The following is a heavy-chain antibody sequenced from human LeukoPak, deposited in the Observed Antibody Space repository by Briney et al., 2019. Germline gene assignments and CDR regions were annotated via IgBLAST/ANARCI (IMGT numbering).Heavy chain of an antibody. CDR3: ARCTTGRTFGSLREIKRSREVDY. D-gene: IGHD1-1*01. CDR2: ISSSSSNI. Sequence: GGSLRLSCAASGFTFSSYSMNWVRQAPGKGLEWVSSISSSSSNIYYADSVKGRFTISRDNAKNSLYLQMNSLRVEDTAVYYCARCTTGRTFGSLREIKRSREVDYWGQGTLVTVSS. CDR1: GFTFSSYS. V-gene: IGHV3-21*01. J-gene: IGHJ4*02.